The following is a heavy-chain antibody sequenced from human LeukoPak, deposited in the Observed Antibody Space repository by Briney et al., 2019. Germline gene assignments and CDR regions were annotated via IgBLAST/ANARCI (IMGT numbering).Heavy chain of an antibody. CDR1: GFTFSRYW. Sequence: GGSLRLSCAASGFTFSRYWMHWVRHAPGKGLVWVSRINSDGSTTTYADSVKGRFTISRDNAKNTLYLQMNSLRAEDTAVYYCAKGPGGKYGSGIDGWEYYYYYMDVWGKGTTVTVSS. CDR3: AKGPGGKYGSGIDGWEYYYYYMDV. D-gene: IGHD3-10*01. CDR2: INSDGSTT. V-gene: IGHV3-74*01. J-gene: IGHJ6*03.